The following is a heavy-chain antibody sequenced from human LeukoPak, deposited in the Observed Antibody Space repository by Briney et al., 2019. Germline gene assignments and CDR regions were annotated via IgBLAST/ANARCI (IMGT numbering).Heavy chain of an antibody. CDR1: GGSITTYY. CDR3: ARLYFGSSSAGLWRRFDS. J-gene: IGHJ4*02. CDR2: IYHTGST. D-gene: IGHD6-13*01. V-gene: IGHV4-59*08. Sequence: SETLSLTCTVSGGSITTYYWTWIRQAPGKGLECIGYIYHTGSTTYNPSLKSRVTMSVDTSKNQFSLQLSSVTAADTAVYYCARLYFGSSSAGLWRRFDSWGQGTLVAVS.